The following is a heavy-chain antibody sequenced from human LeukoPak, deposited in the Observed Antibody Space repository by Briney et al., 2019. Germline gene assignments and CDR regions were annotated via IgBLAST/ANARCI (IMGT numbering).Heavy chain of an antibody. V-gene: IGHV3-15*01. D-gene: IGHD4/OR15-4a*01. CDR2: IKSKTDGGTR. Sequence: GGSLTLSCAVSGFTSSNAWMSWVRQAPGKGLEWVGRIKSKTDGGTRDYAAPVKGRFTISRDDSKNTLYLQMNSLKTEDTAVYYCTTFDYAAFLIWGQGTLVTVSS. J-gene: IGHJ4*02. CDR1: GFTSSNAW. CDR3: TTFDYAAFLI.